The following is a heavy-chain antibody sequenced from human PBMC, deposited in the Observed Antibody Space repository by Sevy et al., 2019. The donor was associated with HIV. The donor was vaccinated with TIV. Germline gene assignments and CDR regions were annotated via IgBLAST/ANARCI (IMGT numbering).Heavy chain of an antibody. CDR3: ARDFYGSGSYYNVASDY. CDR1: GFTFSSYG. V-gene: IGHV3-33*01. CDR2: IWYDGSNK. D-gene: IGHD3-10*01. J-gene: IGHJ4*02. Sequence: QLGGSLRLSCAASGFTFSSYGMHWVRQAPGKGLEWVAVIWYDGSNKYYADSVKGRLTISRDNSKNRRYLQMNSLGAEDTAVYYCARDFYGSGSYYNVASDYWGQGTLVTVSS.